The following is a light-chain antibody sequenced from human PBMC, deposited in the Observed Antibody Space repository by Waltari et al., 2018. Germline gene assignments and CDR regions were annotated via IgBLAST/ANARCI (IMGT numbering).Light chain of an antibody. CDR3: AAWDDNLLYV. CDR2: GNT. V-gene: IGLV1-47*01. CDR1: SSDIGDNY. Sequence: QSVLTQPPSASGTPGQRVTISCSGSSSDIGDNYVYWYKQLPGTAPKLLICGNTQRASGVPDRFSGSKAGTSASLAISDLRSEDEADYYCAAWDDNLLYVFGTGTKVTVL. J-gene: IGLJ1*01.